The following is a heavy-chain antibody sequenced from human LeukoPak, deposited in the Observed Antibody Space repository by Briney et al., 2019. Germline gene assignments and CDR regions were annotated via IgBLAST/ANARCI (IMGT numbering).Heavy chain of an antibody. CDR3: AKAIGGVVVVAADY. Sequence: GGSLRLSCAASGFTFSTYAMTWVRQAPGKGLGWVSVICGSGGTTYNADSVKGRFTLSRDNSKNTVFLQMNSLRAEDTAVYYFAKAIGGVVVVAADYWGQGTLVTVSS. CDR2: ICGSGGTT. D-gene: IGHD2-15*01. J-gene: IGHJ4*02. V-gene: IGHV3-23*01. CDR1: GFTFSTYA.